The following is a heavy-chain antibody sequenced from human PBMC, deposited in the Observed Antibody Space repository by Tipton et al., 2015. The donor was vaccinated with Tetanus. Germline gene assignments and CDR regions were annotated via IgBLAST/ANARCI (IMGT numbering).Heavy chain of an antibody. CDR1: GGSISTYY. V-gene: IGHV4-59*01. D-gene: IGHD1-26*01. J-gene: IGHJ4*02. CDR3: ARAAMGSTSYFDY. CDR2: TYHSGKT. Sequence: TLSLTCTVSGGSISTYYWTWIRQPPGKGLEWIGYTYHSGKTNYNPSLQSRVTISVDTSKNQFSLKLRSVTAVDTAVYYCARAAMGSTSYFDYWGQGTLVTVSS.